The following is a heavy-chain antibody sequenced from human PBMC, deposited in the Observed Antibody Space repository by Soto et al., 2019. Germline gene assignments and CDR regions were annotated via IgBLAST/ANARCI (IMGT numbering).Heavy chain of an antibody. J-gene: IGHJ5*02. CDR2: INADNGNT. CDR3: ARGRTIAALYWFDP. V-gene: IGHV1-3*01. D-gene: IGHD6-6*01. CDR1: GYTFTSYA. Sequence: ASVKVSCKAPGYTFTSYAIHWVRQAPGQRLEWMGWINADNGNTKYSQKFQGRVTITRDTSASTAYMELSSLRSEDTGVYYCARGRTIAALYWFDPWGQGTLVTVSS.